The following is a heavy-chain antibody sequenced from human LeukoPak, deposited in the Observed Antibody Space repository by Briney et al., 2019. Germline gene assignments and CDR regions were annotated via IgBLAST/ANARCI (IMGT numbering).Heavy chain of an antibody. D-gene: IGHD2-2*01. Sequence: PGGSLRLSCAASGLTFDDHGMSWVRQAPGKGLEWVSGINWNGGSTGYADSVKGRFTISRDNAKNSLYLQMNSLRAEDTALYHCARDEYCSSATCPMDVWGKGTRVTVSS. CDR2: INWNGGST. J-gene: IGHJ6*04. CDR3: ARDEYCSSATCPMDV. V-gene: IGHV3-20*01. CDR1: GLTFDDHG.